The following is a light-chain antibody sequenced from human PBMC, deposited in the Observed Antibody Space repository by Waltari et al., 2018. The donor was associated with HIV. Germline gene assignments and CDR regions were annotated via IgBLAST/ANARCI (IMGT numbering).Light chain of an antibody. J-gene: IGKJ2*02. CDR2: GAS. CDR3: QQSNNVPRT. V-gene: IGKV1-39*01. CDR1: QSIGNY. Sequence: DIQMTQSPTSLSASVGDRVTITCRASQSIGNYLNWYQHKPGKAPNLLIYGASTLQSGVPARFSGSGSGTDFTLTISCLQPEDFATYYCQQSNNVPRTFGQGTKLQIK.